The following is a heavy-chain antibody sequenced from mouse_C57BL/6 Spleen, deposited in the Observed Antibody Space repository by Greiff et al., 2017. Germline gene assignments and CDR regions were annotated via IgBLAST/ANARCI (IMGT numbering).Heavy chain of an antibody. J-gene: IGHJ2*01. D-gene: IGHD4-1*01. CDR2: IYPGDGVT. CDR1: GYAFSSSW. CDR3: ARGLGSDD. Sequence: VQLPQSGPELVKPGASVTISCKASGYAFSSSWMNWVKQRPGKGLEWIGRIYPGDGVTDYNGKFKDKAPLTADKSSSTAYMQLSSLTSEDSAVYFCARGLGSDDWGQGTTLTVSS. V-gene: IGHV1-82*01.